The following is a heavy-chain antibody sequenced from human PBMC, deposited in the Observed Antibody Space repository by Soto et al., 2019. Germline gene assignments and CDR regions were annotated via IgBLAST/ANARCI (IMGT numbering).Heavy chain of an antibody. CDR1: GFTFSSYA. D-gene: IGHD3-3*01. Sequence: PGGSLRLSCAASGFTFSSYAMHWVRQAPGKGLEYVSAISSNGGSTYYADSVKGRFTISRDNSKNTLYLQMSSLRAEDTAVYYCVRYDFWSGYYMYYYGMDVWGQGTTVTVSS. CDR2: ISSNGGST. V-gene: IGHV3-64D*06. CDR3: VRYDFWSGYYMYYYGMDV. J-gene: IGHJ6*02.